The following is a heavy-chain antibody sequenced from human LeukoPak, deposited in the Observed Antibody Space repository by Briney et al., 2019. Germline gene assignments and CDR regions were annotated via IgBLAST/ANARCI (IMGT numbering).Heavy chain of an antibody. D-gene: IGHD4-17*01. CDR3: ARGSKSYGDYIRSRIYYIDY. J-gene: IGHJ4*02. Sequence: GGSLRLSCAASGFTFSNYGMHWVRQAPGKGLEWVAVISNDGSNKYYADSVKGRFTISRDNSKNTLYLQMNSLRGEDTAVYYCARGSKSYGDYIRSRIYYIDYWGQGTLVTVSS. CDR2: ISNDGSNK. V-gene: IGHV3-30*03. CDR1: GFTFSNYG.